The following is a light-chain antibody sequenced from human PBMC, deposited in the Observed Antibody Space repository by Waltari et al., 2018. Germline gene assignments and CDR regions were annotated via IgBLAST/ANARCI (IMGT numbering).Light chain of an antibody. Sequence: QIVVTQEPSFSVSPGGTVTLTCGLSSDSVSTSHYASWFQWTPGQAPRTLIYSTNIRSSGVPDRFSGSIRGNKAALTITGAQADDESDYYCTLHMGGRLHWVFGGGTKVTVL. CDR3: TLHMGGRLHWV. J-gene: IGLJ3*02. CDR2: STN. V-gene: IGLV8-61*01. CDR1: SDSVSTSHY.